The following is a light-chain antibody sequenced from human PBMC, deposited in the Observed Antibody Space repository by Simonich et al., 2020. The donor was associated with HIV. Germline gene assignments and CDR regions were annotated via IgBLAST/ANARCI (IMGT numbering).Light chain of an antibody. Sequence: EIVMTQSPATLSVSPGERATLSCRASQSVSSNLAWYQQKPGQAPRLLIYGASTRATGIPARFSGSGSGTELTLTISSLEPEDFAVYYCQQRSNWPLTFGGGTKVEIK. CDR3: QQRSNWPLT. V-gene: IGKV3-15*01. J-gene: IGKJ4*01. CDR1: QSVSSN. CDR2: GAS.